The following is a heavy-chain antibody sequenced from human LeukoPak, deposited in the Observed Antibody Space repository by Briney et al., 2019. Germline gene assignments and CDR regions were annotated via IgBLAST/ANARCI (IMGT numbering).Heavy chain of an antibody. CDR1: GFTFDDYA. CDR3: AAGDYYDSSGYGDY. V-gene: IGHV3-9*01. Sequence: PGRSLRLSCAASGFTFDDYAMHWVRQAPGKGLEWVSGISWNSGSIGYADSVKGRFTISRDNAKNSLYLQMNSLRAEDTAVYYCAAGDYYDSSGYGDYWGQGALVTVSS. J-gene: IGHJ4*02. CDR2: ISWNSGSI. D-gene: IGHD3-22*01.